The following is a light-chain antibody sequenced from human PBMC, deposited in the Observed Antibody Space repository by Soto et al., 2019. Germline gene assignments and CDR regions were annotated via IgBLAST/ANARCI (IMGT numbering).Light chain of an antibody. Sequence: EIVMTQSPATLSVSPGERATLSCRASQSISTELAWYQQKPGQPPRLLIYSASTRATGVPARFTGSGSGSEFTLTISGLQSEDFAVYYCQQGHNWPLTFGQGTSLGI. CDR2: SAS. CDR1: QSISTE. J-gene: IGKJ2*01. V-gene: IGKV3-15*01. CDR3: QQGHNWPLT.